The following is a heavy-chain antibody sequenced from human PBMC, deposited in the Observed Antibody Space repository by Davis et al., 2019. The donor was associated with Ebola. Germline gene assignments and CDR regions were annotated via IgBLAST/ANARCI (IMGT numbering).Heavy chain of an antibody. V-gene: IGHV3-33*01. D-gene: IGHD1-26*01. CDR1: GFTFSSYG. Sequence: GGSLRLSCAASGFTFSSYGMHWVRQAPGKGLEWVAVIWYDGSNKYYADSVKGRFTISRDNSKNTLYLQMNSLRAEDTAVYYCARGIVGAATSWFDPWGQGTLVTVSS. CDR2: IWYDGSNK. CDR3: ARGIVGAATSWFDP. J-gene: IGHJ5*02.